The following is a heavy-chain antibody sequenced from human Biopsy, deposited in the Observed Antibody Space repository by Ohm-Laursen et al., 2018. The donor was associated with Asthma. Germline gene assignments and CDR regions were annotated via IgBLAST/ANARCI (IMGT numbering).Heavy chain of an antibody. CDR1: GFTLTTYA. D-gene: IGHD6-19*01. CDR3: ARESSVAGSSDFDY. Sequence: SLRLSCSASGFTLTTYAIHWVRQAPGKGLEWVAVISYDGSTKYSADSVKGRFIVSRDISKNILSLQMNSLRPEDTAVYYCARESSVAGSSDFDYWGQGTLVTVSS. V-gene: IGHV3-30*03. J-gene: IGHJ4*02. CDR2: ISYDGSTK.